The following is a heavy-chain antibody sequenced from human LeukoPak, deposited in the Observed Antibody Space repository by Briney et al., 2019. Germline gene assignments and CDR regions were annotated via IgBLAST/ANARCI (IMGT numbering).Heavy chain of an antibody. D-gene: IGHD3-22*01. Sequence: GASVKVSCKASGGTFSSYAISWVRQAPGQGLEWMGRIIPILGIANYAQKFQGRVTITADKSTSTAYMELSSLRSEDTAVYYCARGRETYYYDSSGYYYDHFDYWGQGTLVTVSS. CDR1: GGTFSSYA. CDR3: ARGRETYYYDSSGYYYDHFDY. V-gene: IGHV1-69*04. J-gene: IGHJ4*02. CDR2: IIPILGIA.